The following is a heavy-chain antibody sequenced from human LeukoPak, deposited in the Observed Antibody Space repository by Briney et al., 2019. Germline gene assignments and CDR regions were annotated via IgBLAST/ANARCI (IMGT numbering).Heavy chain of an antibody. D-gene: IGHD3/OR15-3a*01. CDR2: INPNSGGT. CDR3: ARFRGFLDHYYMDV. Sequence: ASVKVSCKASGYTFTGYYMHWVRQAPGQGLEWMGWINPNSGGTNYAQKFQGRVTMTRDTSISTAYMELSRLRSDDTAVYYCARFRGFLDHYYMDVWGKGTTVTVSS. J-gene: IGHJ6*03. CDR1: GYTFTGYY. V-gene: IGHV1-2*02.